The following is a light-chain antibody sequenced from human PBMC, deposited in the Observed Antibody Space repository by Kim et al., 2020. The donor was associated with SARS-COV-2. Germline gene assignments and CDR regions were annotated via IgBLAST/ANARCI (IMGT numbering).Light chain of an antibody. V-gene: IGKV3-15*01. Sequence: FPGESTTLSCRASHNVDINLAWYQQTPGQPPRLLIYGGSTRATNIPGKFRGSGSGTEFTLTIDSLQSDDSAVYYCQHYSNWPPYSFGQGTKLEIK. CDR3: QHYSNWPPYS. CDR1: HNVDIN. J-gene: IGKJ2*03. CDR2: GGS.